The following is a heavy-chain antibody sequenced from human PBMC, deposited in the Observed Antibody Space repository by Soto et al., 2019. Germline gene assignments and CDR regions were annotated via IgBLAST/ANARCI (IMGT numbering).Heavy chain of an antibody. D-gene: IGHD3-22*01. J-gene: IGHJ4*02. CDR2: INAGNGDT. V-gene: IGHV1-3*01. CDR1: GYTFASYA. Sequence: GASVKVSCKASGYTFASYAMHWVRQAPGQRLEWMGWINAGNGDTKYSQKFQGRVTITRDTSASTAYMELSSLRSEDTAVYYCASPRGPYYYESSAYPSPFDYWGQETLVTVSS. CDR3: ASPRGPYYYESSAYPSPFDY.